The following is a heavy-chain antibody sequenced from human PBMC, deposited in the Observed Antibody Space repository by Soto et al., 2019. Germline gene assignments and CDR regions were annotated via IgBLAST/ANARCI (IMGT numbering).Heavy chain of an antibody. CDR3: AIPALEGGTSGGCGP. D-gene: IGHD3-3*01. J-gene: IGHJ1*01. Sequence: EVQLVESGGGLVQPGGSLRLSCAASGFTFSNYHMNWVRQAPGKGLEWISYISSGSTTIYYADSVKGRFTISRDNAKNSLYLQTDSVRVEDTAVYFCAIPALEGGTSGGCGPWGEGTVVPVSP. CDR2: ISSGSTTI. CDR1: GFTFSNYH. V-gene: IGHV3-48*01.